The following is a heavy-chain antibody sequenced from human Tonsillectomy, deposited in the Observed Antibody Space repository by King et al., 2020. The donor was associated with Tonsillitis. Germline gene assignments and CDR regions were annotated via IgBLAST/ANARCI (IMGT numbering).Heavy chain of an antibody. CDR1: GFTFSSYA. CDR3: AKGNYYDSSGYSFFDY. V-gene: IGHV3-23*04. Sequence: VQLVESGGGLVQPGGSLRLSCAASGFTFSSYAMSWVRQAPGKGLEWFSAISGSGGSTYYSDSVKGRFTISRDNSKNTLYLQMNSLRAEDTAVYYCAKGNYYDSSGYSFFDYWGQGTLVTVSS. D-gene: IGHD3-22*01. J-gene: IGHJ4*02. CDR2: ISGSGGST.